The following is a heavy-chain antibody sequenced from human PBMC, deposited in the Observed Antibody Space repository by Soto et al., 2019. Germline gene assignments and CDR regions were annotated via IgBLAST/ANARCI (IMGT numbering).Heavy chain of an antibody. J-gene: IGHJ4*02. D-gene: IGHD1-26*01. CDR2: IIPILGIA. CDR3: AREWETKGAEY. CDR1: GGTFSSYT. Sequence: QVQLVQSGAEVKKPGSSVKVSCKASGGTFSSYTISWVRQAPGQGLEWMGRIIPILGIANYAQKFQGRVTITADKSTSTADMELSSLRSEDTAVYYCAREWETKGAEYWGQGTLVTVSS. V-gene: IGHV1-69*08.